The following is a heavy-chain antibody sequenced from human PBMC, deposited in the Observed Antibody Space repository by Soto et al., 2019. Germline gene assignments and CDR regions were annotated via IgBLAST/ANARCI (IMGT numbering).Heavy chain of an antibody. Sequence: EVQLVESGEGLVQPGGSLRLSCAASGFTFSSYAMHWVRQAPGKGLEYVSAISSNGGSTYYADSVKGRFTISRDNSKNTPYLQMGSLRAEDMAVYYCARGGSGSYLRGGVDYWGQGTLVTVSS. J-gene: IGHJ4*02. CDR1: GFTFSSYA. CDR2: ISSNGGST. D-gene: IGHD1-26*01. CDR3: ARGGSGSYLRGGVDY. V-gene: IGHV3-64*02.